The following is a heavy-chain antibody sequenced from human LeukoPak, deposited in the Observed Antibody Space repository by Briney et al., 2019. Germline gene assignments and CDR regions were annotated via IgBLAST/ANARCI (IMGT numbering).Heavy chain of an antibody. V-gene: IGHV3-23*01. CDR1: GLTFSPYA. CDR2: ISGSGGSGGST. D-gene: IGHD3-16*01. Sequence: PGGSLRLSCTASGLTFSPYAMSWVRQCPRKGLERVSAISGSGGSGGSTYYADTVKGRFTISRDNSKNTLYLQMNSLRAEDTAVYYCAKSGGVRFDPWGQGTLVTVSS. J-gene: IGHJ5*02. CDR3: AKSGGVRFDP.